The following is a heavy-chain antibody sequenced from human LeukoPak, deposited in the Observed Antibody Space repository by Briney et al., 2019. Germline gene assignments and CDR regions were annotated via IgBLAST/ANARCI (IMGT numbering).Heavy chain of an antibody. D-gene: IGHD6-19*01. CDR1: RYTFTGYY. V-gene: IGHV1-2*02. CDR2: INPNSGGT. CDR3: ARAGAVAGLDY. J-gene: IGHJ4*02. Sequence: EGSVKVSCKASRYTFTGYYMHWVRQAPGQGLEWMGWINPNSGGTNYAQKFQGRVTMTRDTSISTAYMELSRLRSDDTAVYYCARAGAVAGLDYWGQGTLVTVSS.